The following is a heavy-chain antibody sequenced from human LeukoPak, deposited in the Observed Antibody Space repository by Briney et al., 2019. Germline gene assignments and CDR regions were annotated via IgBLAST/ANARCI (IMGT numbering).Heavy chain of an antibody. CDR3: TTDSLFGDDYNPDPFDY. V-gene: IGHV3-15*01. CDR1: GFTFKNAW. Sequence: GGSLTLSCAVSGFTFKNAWMNWVRQAPGKGLEWVGRIKTKTDGESTDYAAPVNDRFTISRDDSKDTLFLHMSNLKTEDTAVYYCTTDSLFGDDYNPDPFDYWGQGTLVTVSS. D-gene: IGHD5-24*01. J-gene: IGHJ4*02. CDR2: IKTKTDGEST.